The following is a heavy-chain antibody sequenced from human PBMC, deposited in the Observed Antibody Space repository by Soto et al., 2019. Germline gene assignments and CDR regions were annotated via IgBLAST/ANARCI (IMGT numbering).Heavy chain of an antibody. CDR3: ARGGVAGRNWFDP. J-gene: IGHJ5*02. Sequence: ASVNVSCKASGYTFSAFYIHWFRQASGQGLEWMGWINPRSGATEYAQKFQGRVTLTRDTSTSTAYMELSSLRSEDTAVYYCARGGVAGRNWFDPWGHGTLVTVSS. CDR2: INPRSGAT. CDR1: GYTFSAFY. V-gene: IGHV1-2*02. D-gene: IGHD6-19*01.